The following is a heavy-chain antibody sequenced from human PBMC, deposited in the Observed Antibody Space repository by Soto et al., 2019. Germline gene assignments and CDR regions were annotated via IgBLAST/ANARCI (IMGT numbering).Heavy chain of an antibody. J-gene: IGHJ5*02. V-gene: IGHV4-34*01. CDR1: GGSFSGYY. CDR2: INHSGST. CDR3: ARGLYYDILTGTRGWFDP. D-gene: IGHD3-9*01. Sequence: SETLSLTCAVYGGSFSGYYWSWIRQPPGKGLEWIGEINHSGSTNYNPPLKSRVTISVDTSKNQFSLKLSSVTAADTAVYYCARGLYYDILTGTRGWFDPWGQGTLVTVSS.